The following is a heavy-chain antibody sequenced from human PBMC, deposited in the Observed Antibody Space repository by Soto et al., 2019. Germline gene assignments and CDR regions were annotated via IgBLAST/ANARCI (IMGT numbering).Heavy chain of an antibody. Sequence: GASLKISGKGSGYSFTSYWIGWVRQMPGKGLEWMGIIYPGDSDTRYSPSFQGQVTISADKSISTAYLQVNSLRAEDTAVYYCARAMDTAMASKDNWFDPWGQGTLVTVSS. CDR1: GYSFTSYW. D-gene: IGHD5-18*01. J-gene: IGHJ5*02. CDR2: IYPGDSDT. V-gene: IGHV5-51*01. CDR3: ARAMDTAMASKDNWFDP.